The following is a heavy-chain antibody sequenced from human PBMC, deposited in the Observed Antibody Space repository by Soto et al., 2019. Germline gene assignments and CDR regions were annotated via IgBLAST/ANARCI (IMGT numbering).Heavy chain of an antibody. D-gene: IGHD3-22*01. CDR2: INHSGST. V-gene: IGHV4-34*01. Sequence: QVQLQQWGAGLLKPSETLSLTCAVYGGSFSGYYWSWIRQPPGKGLEWIGEINHSGSTNYNPSLKSRVTISVDTSKNQFSLKLSSVTAADTAVYYCARGRRNNHYYHSNLNWFDPWGQGTLVTVSS. CDR1: GGSFSGYY. CDR3: ARGRRNNHYYHSNLNWFDP. J-gene: IGHJ5*02.